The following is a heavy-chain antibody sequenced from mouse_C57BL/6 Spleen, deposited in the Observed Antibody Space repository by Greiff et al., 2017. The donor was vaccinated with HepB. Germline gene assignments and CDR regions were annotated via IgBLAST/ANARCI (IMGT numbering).Heavy chain of an antibody. CDR3: ARKGNAMDY. J-gene: IGHJ4*01. CDR2: IYPGDGDT. CDR1: GYAFSSYW. Sequence: QVQLQQSGAELVKPGASVKISCKASGYAFSSYWMNWVKQRPRKGLEWIGQIYPGDGDTNYNGKLKGKATLTADKSSSTAYMQLSSLTSEDSAVYFCARKGNAMDYWGQGTSVTGSS. V-gene: IGHV1-80*01.